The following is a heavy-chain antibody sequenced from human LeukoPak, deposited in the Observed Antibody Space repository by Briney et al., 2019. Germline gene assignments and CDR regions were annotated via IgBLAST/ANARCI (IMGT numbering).Heavy chain of an antibody. CDR1: DGSISSYY. V-gene: IGHV4-59*01. J-gene: IGHJ5*02. Sequence: PSETLSLTCTVSDGSISSYYWSWIRQPPGKGLEWIGYIYYSGSTNYNPSLKSRVTISVDTSKNQFSLKLSSVTAADTAVYYCARSAEVGATFNWFDPWGQGTLVTVSS. CDR2: IYYSGST. CDR3: ARSAEVGATFNWFDP. D-gene: IGHD1-26*01.